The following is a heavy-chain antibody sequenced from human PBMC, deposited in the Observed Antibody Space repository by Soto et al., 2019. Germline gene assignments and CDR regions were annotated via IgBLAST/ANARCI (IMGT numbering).Heavy chain of an antibody. V-gene: IGHV1-3*01. CDR1: GYSFNSYV. J-gene: IGHJ4*02. CDR3: ARDNVGAALHKGQLEY. D-gene: IGHD2-15*01. Sequence: QVQLVQSGAEVKKPGASVKVSCNASGYSFNSYVLHWMRQAPGQRLEWMGWINAGNGKTKYSQKLQGRLTFARDTSASTAYMELSSLRSEDTAVYYCARDNVGAALHKGQLEYWGQGTLVTVSS. CDR2: INAGNGKT.